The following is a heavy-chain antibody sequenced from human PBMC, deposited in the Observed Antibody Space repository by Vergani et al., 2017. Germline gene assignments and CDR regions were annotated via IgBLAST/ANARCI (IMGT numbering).Heavy chain of an antibody. Sequence: EVQLVESGGGVVRPGGSLRLSCAASGFTFDDYGMSWVRQAPGKGLEWIGFIRSKTYGATTEYAASVRGRFTISRDDSKGIAYLQMSSLKKEDTAVYRCAVEIYDYGGSRDFDYWGQGTLVVVSS. CDR2: IRSKTYGATT. J-gene: IGHJ4*02. V-gene: IGHV3-49*04. CDR1: GFTFDDYG. CDR3: AVEIYDYGGSRDFDY. D-gene: IGHD4-23*01.